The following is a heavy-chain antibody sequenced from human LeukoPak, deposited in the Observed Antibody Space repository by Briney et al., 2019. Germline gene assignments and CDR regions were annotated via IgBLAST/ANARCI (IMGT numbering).Heavy chain of an antibody. Sequence: PGGSLRLSCAASGFTFSSYGMHWVRQAPGKGLEWVAVISYDGSNKYYADSVKGRFTISRDNSKNTLYLQMNSLRAEDTAVYYCARGKGVRYSYGPFDYWGQGTLVTVSS. J-gene: IGHJ4*02. D-gene: IGHD5-18*01. V-gene: IGHV3-30*19. CDR1: GFTFSSYG. CDR3: ARGKGVRYSYGPFDY. CDR2: ISYDGSNK.